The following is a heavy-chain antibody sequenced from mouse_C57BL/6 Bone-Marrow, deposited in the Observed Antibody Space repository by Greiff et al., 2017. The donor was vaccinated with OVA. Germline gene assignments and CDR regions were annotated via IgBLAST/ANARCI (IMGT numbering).Heavy chain of an antibody. CDR3: ARTTVVAHMDY. CDR2: ISSGGSYT. J-gene: IGHJ4*01. D-gene: IGHD1-1*01. V-gene: IGHV5-6*01. CDR1: GFTFSSYG. Sequence: EVMLVESGGDLVKPGGSLKLSCAASGFTFSSYGMSWVRQTPDKRLEWVATISSGGSYTYYPDSVKGRFTISRDNAKNTLYLQMSSLKSEDTAMYYCARTTVVAHMDYWGQGTAVTVSS.